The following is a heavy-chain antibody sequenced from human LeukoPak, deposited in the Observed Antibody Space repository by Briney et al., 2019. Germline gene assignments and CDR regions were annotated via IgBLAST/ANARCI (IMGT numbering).Heavy chain of an antibody. CDR2: IYHSGST. CDR1: GGSISSGGYS. D-gene: IGHD6-19*01. V-gene: IGHV4-30-2*01. J-gene: IGHJ4*02. CDR3: ARVMRGWYHYFDY. Sequence: SETLSLTCAVSGGSISSGGYSWSWIRQPPGKGLEWIGYIYHSGSTYYNPSLKSRVTISVDRSKNQFSLKLSSVTAADTAVYYGARVMRGWYHYFDYWGQGTLVTVSS.